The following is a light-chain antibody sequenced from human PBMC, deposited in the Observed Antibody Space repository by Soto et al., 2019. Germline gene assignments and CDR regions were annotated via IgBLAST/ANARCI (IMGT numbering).Light chain of an antibody. CDR2: EVF. J-gene: IGLJ2*01. CDR3: SSYAASDNFVV. Sequence: QSALTQPPSASGSPGQSVTISCTGTSSDVGGYNYVSWYQHHPGKAPKLMIYEVFKRPSGVPDRFSGSKSGNTASLTVSGRQAEDEADYYCSSYAASDNFVVFGGGTKLTVL. V-gene: IGLV2-8*01. CDR1: SSDVGGYNY.